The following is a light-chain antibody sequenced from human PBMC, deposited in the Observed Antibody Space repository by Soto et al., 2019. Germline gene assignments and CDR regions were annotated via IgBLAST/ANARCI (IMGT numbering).Light chain of an antibody. CDR2: GAS. J-gene: IGKJ1*01. CDR1: QSVSGNY. CDR3: QQYGTSPPWT. Sequence: EIVLTQSPGNLSLSPGERATLSCRASQSVSGNYIAWYQQKPGQAPRLLIYGASSRATGIPDRFSGSGSGTDFTLTISRREPEDFSVYYCQQYGTSPPWTFGQGTKVEIK. V-gene: IGKV3-20*01.